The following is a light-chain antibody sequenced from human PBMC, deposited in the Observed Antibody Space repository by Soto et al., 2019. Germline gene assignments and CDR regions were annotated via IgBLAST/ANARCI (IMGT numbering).Light chain of an antibody. V-gene: IGLV1-51*01. Sequence: QSVLTQPPSVSAAPGQKVTISCSGSSSNIGNNSVSWYQQLPGTAPKLLIYGSNQRPSGIPDRFSGSKSGTSATLGITGLQTGDEADYYCGTWDSSLSAVVFGGGTKLTVL. CDR3: GTWDSSLSAVV. CDR2: GSN. J-gene: IGLJ2*01. CDR1: SSNIGNNS.